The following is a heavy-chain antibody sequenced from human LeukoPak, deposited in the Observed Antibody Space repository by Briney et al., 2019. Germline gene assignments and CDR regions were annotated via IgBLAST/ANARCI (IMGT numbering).Heavy chain of an antibody. Sequence: GGSLRLSCAASGFTFSSYEMNWVRQAPGKGLEWVSYISNSGSTIYYADSVKGRFTISRDNAKNSLYLQMNSLRAEDTAVYYCARASWYSSSWYGYYYGIDVWGQGTTVTVSS. D-gene: IGHD6-13*01. CDR3: ARASWYSSSWYGYYYGIDV. V-gene: IGHV3-48*03. CDR1: GFTFSSYE. CDR2: ISNSGSTI. J-gene: IGHJ6*02.